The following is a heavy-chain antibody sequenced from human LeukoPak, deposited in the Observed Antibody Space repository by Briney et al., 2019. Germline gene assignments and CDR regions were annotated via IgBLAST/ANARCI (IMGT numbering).Heavy chain of an antibody. Sequence: GGSLRLPCAASGFNFRSYAMTWVRQAPGKGLEWVSVVDGSGGGTYYADSVKGRFSISRDNSRNTLYMEMKNLRAEDTALYYCAKVLYVAATSDAFDFWGRGTLVTVSS. D-gene: IGHD2-21*02. V-gene: IGHV3-23*01. CDR3: AKVLYVAATSDAFDF. CDR1: GFNFRSYA. J-gene: IGHJ3*01. CDR2: VDGSGGGT.